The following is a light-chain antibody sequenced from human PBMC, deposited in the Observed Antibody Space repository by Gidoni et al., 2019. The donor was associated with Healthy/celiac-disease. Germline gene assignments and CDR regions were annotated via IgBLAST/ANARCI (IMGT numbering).Light chain of an antibody. V-gene: IGKV1-5*01. CDR1: QSISSW. CDR3: QQWT. CDR2: DAS. Sequence: GDRVTITCRASQSISSWLAWYQQKPGKAPKLLIYDASSLESGVPSRFSGSGSGTEFTLTISSLQPDDFATYYCQQWTFXXXTKVEIK. J-gene: IGKJ1*01.